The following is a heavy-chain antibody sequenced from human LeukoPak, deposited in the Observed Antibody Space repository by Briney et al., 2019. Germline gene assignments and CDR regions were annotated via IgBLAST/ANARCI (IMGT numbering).Heavy chain of an antibody. D-gene: IGHD2-15*01. Sequence: GGSLRLSCAASGFTVSSNYMSWVRQAPGKGLEWVANIKQDGSEKYYVDSVKGRLTISRDNAMNSLYLQMNSLRAEDTAVYYCTKAGRYCSGGNCYLFDYWGQGTLVTVSS. J-gene: IGHJ4*02. V-gene: IGHV3-7*01. CDR2: IKQDGSEK. CDR3: TKAGRYCSGGNCYLFDY. CDR1: GFTVSSNY.